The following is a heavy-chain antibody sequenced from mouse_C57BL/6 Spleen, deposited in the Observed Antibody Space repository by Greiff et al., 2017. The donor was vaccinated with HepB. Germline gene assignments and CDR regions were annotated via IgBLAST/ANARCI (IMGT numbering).Heavy chain of an antibody. CDR1: GFSLTSYG. CDR2: IWSGGST. D-gene: IGHD2-4*01. J-gene: IGHJ4*01. CDR3: ARSPYYDYDPYAMDY. V-gene: IGHV2-2*01. Sequence: VMLVESGPGLVQPSQSLSITCTVSGFSLTSYGVHWVRQSPGKGLEWLGVIWSGGSTDYNAAFISRLSISKDNSKSQVFFKMNSLQADDTAIYYCARSPYYDYDPYAMDYWGQGTSVTVSS.